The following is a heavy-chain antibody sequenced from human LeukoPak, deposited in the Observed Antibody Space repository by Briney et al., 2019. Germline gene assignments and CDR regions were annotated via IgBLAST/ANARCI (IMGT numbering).Heavy chain of an antibody. J-gene: IGHJ6*02. CDR3: AKSQGSSGWYNYYYGMDV. V-gene: IGHV3-23*01. CDR2: ISGSGGST. Sequence: GGSLRLSCAAPGFNFSSYAMSWVRQAPGKGLEWVSAISGSGGSTYYADSVKGRFTISRDNSKNTLYLQMNSLRAEDTAVYYCAKSQGSSGWYNYYYGMDVWGQGTTVTVSS. D-gene: IGHD6-19*01. CDR1: GFNFSSYA.